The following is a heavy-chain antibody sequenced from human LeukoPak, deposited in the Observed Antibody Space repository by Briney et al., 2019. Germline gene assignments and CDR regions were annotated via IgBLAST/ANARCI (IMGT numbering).Heavy chain of an antibody. CDR1: GGSMSIYY. CDR3: ASLSRVAGTFSEFRF. CDR2: VSYSGST. V-gene: IGHV4-59*01. J-gene: IGHJ4*02. D-gene: IGHD2-15*01. Sequence: SETLSLTCSVAGGSMSIYYWSWIRQPPGKGLEWIGYVSYSGSTNYNPSLKSRVTISVDTSKNQFSLKLSSVTAADTAVYYCASLSRVAGTFSEFRFWGQGALVSVSS.